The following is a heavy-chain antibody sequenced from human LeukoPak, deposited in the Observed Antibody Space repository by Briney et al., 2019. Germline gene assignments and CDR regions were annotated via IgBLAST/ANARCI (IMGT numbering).Heavy chain of an antibody. V-gene: IGHV4-39*01. D-gene: IGHD4-23*01. CDR2: IYYSGST. CDR1: GDSITSMSYY. Sequence: SETLSLTCTLSGDSITSMSYYWAWVRQPPGKGLEWIGSIYYSGSTYYNPSLKSRVTISVDTSKNQFSLKLSSVTAADTAVYDCANPYGGNHIDYWGQGTLVTVSS. CDR3: ANPYGGNHIDY. J-gene: IGHJ4*02.